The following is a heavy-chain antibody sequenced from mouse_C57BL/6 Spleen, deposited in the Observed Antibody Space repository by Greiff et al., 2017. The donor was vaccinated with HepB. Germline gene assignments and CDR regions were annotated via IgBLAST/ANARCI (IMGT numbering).Heavy chain of an antibody. CDR3: ARDWDSWFAY. Sequence: EVQLQQSGPELVKPGASVKISCKASGYTFTDYYMNWVKQSHGKSLEWIGDINPNNGGTSYNQKFKGKATLTVDKSSSTACMELRSLTSEDSAVYYCARDWDSWFAYWGQGTLVTVSA. J-gene: IGHJ3*01. CDR1: GYTFTDYY. V-gene: IGHV1-26*01. CDR2: INPNNGGT. D-gene: IGHD4-1*01.